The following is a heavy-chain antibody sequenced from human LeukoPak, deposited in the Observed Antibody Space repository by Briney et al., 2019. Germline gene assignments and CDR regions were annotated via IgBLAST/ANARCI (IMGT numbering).Heavy chain of an antibody. CDR2: IDYTGST. J-gene: IGHJ4*02. Sequence: SETLSLTCTVSGGSISSSAYYWAWIRQPPGKGLEWIGSIDYTGSTYYNPSLKSRVTISADTSKNQFSLKVNSVSAADAAVFYCARDKIAVPGPDFDYWGQGTLVTVSS. D-gene: IGHD6-19*01. V-gene: IGHV4-39*02. CDR3: ARDKIAVPGPDFDY. CDR1: GGSISSSAYY.